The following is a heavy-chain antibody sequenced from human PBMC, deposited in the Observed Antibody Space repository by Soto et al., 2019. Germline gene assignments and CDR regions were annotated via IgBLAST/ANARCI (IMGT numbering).Heavy chain of an antibody. V-gene: IGHV3-48*01. Sequence: EVQLVESGGGLVQPGGSLRLSCVASGFTFSSYSMNWVRQAPGKGLEWVSYISSSSSTIYYADSVKGRFTISRDNAKNSLYLQMNSLRAEDTAVYYCARAGFLEWLATRFDPWGQGTLVTVSS. CDR3: ARAGFLEWLATRFDP. CDR2: ISSSSSTI. D-gene: IGHD3-3*01. CDR1: GFTFSSYS. J-gene: IGHJ5*02.